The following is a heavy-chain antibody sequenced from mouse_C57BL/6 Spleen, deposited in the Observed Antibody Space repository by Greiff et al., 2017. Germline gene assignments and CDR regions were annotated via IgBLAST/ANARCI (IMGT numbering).Heavy chain of an antibody. V-gene: IGHV1-62-2*01. Sequence: VQLQQSGAELVKPGASVTLSCKASGYTFTEYPIHWVKQRSGQGLEWIGWFYPGSGSIKYNEKFKDKATLTAAQSSSTVYMELSSLTSEDSAVYFCARHEDYYGSSYWFAYWGQGTLVTVSA. CDR1: GYTFTEYP. CDR2: FYPGSGSI. CDR3: ARHEDYYGSSYWFAY. J-gene: IGHJ3*01. D-gene: IGHD1-1*01.